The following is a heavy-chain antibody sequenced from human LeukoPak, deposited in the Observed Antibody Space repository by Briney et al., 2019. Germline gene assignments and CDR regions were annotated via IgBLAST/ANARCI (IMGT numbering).Heavy chain of an antibody. Sequence: GGSLRLSCAASGFTFSSYSMNWVRQAPGKGLEWVSYISSSSSTIYYADSVKGRFTISRDNAKNSLYLQMNSLRAEDTAVYYCARRGVAVPFDYWGQGILVTVSS. J-gene: IGHJ4*02. CDR2: ISSSSSTI. V-gene: IGHV3-48*01. CDR1: GFTFSSYS. D-gene: IGHD6-19*01. CDR3: ARRGVAVPFDY.